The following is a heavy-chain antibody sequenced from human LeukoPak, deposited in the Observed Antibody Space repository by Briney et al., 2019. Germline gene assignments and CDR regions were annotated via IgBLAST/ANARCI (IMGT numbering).Heavy chain of an antibody. CDR2: INYSGST. D-gene: IGHD3-22*01. CDR3: ARKKYYYDSRGYRSTNWFDP. V-gene: IGHV4-59*01. J-gene: IGHJ5*02. Sequence: SETLSLTCTVSGGSISSYYWSWVRQPPGKGLEWIGYINYSGSTAYNPSLRSRVTMSVDTSKNQFSLKLSSVTAADTAVYYCARKKYYYDSRGYRSTNWFDPWGQGTLVTVSS. CDR1: GGSISSYY.